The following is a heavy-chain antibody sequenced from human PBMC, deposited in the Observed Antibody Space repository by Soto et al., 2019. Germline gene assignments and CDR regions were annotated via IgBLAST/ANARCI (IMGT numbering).Heavy chain of an antibody. CDR2: ISAYNGNT. CDR1: GYTSSSDG. D-gene: IGHD1-26*01. V-gene: IGHV1-18*04. Sequence: VKVSCRASGYTSSSDGISWVRHAPGQGLEWMGWISAYNGNTNYAQKLQGRVTMTTDTSTSTAYMELRSLRSDDTAVYYCERESRIVGATLGYRGQGTLVTVSS. CDR3: ERESRIVGATLGY. J-gene: IGHJ4*02.